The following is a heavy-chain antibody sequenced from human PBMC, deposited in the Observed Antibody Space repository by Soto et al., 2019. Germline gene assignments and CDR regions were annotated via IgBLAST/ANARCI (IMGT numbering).Heavy chain of an antibody. CDR2: IFSSDEK. J-gene: IGHJ6*01. Sequence: QVTLKESGPVLVKPTETLTLTCTVSGFSLTNNKMGVSWIRXXPGKALEWLANIFSSDEKSYSTSLKSRVTLSQDTSRSQVVLKVTNMDPVDTATYYCARISGGSPYGYAMDGWGQGTTVTVSS. D-gene: IGHD3-10*01. V-gene: IGHV2-26*01. CDR3: ARISGGSPYGYAMDG. CDR1: GFSLTNNKMG.